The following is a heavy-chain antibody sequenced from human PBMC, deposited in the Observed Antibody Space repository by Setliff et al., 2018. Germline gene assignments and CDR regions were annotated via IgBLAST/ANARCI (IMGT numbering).Heavy chain of an antibody. Sequence: ASVKVSCKSSRYTFSSYYIHWMRQAPGQGLEWMAWISAFTGFTQYSQKFKGRVTVTKDASKSTAYSDLGSLTSDDTAVYYCLRDCPYSNSPEDFFDIWGQGTAVTVSS. CDR3: LRDCPYSNSPEDFFDI. J-gene: IGHJ3*02. D-gene: IGHD4-4*01. CDR1: RYTFSSYY. CDR2: ISAFTGFT. V-gene: IGHV1-18*04.